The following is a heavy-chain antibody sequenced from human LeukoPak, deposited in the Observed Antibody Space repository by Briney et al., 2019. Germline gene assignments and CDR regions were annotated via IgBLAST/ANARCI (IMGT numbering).Heavy chain of an antibody. V-gene: IGHV3-48*04. CDR3: AKSEGLAARGDAFDI. Sequence: PGGSLRLSCAASGFTFSTYNMNWVRQAPGRGLEWVSYISSSSTTIYYADSVKGRFTISRDNAKNSLFLQMNSLRAEDTAVYYCAKSEGLAARGDAFDIWGQGTMVTVSS. CDR1: GFTFSTYN. J-gene: IGHJ3*02. CDR2: ISSSSTTI. D-gene: IGHD6-6*01.